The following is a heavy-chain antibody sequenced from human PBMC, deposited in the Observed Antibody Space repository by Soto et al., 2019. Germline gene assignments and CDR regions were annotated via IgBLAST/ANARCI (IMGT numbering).Heavy chain of an antibody. D-gene: IGHD3-3*01. CDR2: INAVNGNT. J-gene: IGHJ4*02. V-gene: IGHV1-3*01. CDR1: GYTFATYG. Sequence: GASVKVSCKASGYTFATYGMHWVRQAPGQSLEWMGWINAVNGNTKYSQKFQGRVTITRDTYASTAYMELSSLRSEDTAVYFCARDFGHGYYLDYWGRGTLVTVSS. CDR3: ARDFGHGYYLDY.